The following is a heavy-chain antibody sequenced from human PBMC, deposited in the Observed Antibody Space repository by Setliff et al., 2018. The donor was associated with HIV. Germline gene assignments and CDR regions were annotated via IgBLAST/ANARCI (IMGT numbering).Heavy chain of an antibody. D-gene: IGHD1-26*01. J-gene: IGHJ4*02. V-gene: IGHV3-49*04. CDR1: GFTFGDYA. Sequence: GESLRLSCTASGFTFGDYAMRWVRQAPGKGLEWVGFISSQAYGGTTEYAASVKGRFTISRDDSKSIAYLQMDSLRTEDTAVYYCTRDGAYAIDCWGQGTLVTVSS. CDR3: TRDGAYAIDC. CDR2: ISSQAYGGTT.